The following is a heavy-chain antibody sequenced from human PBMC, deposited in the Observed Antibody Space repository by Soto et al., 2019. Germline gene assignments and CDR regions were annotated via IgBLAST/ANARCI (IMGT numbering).Heavy chain of an antibody. Sequence: EVQLVESGGGLVKPGGSLRLSCAASGFTFSNAWMTWVRQAPGKGLEWVGRVKSKTDGGTIDYAAPVKDRFTISRDDSKNTLYLQMNSLKTEDTAVYYCIGTYSGSSMRFDYWGQVNLVTVSS. D-gene: IGHD5-12*01. CDR1: GFTFSNAW. CDR2: VKSKTDGGTI. J-gene: IGHJ4*02. CDR3: IGTYSGSSMRFDY. V-gene: IGHV3-15*01.